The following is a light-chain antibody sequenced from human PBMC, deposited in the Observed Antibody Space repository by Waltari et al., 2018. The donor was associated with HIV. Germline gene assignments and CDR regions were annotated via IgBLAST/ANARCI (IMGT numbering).Light chain of an antibody. Sequence: DIQITQFPSSLSTSVGDRVVITCRTSQPIGTYLNWYQQMPGKAPKLLIYAATTLQSGVPSRFSASGSGTFFTLTISRLQPEDFATYFCQQSYSPPQYTFGQGTKLEIK. V-gene: IGKV1-39*01. CDR2: AAT. CDR1: QPIGTY. CDR3: QQSYSPPQYT. J-gene: IGKJ2*01.